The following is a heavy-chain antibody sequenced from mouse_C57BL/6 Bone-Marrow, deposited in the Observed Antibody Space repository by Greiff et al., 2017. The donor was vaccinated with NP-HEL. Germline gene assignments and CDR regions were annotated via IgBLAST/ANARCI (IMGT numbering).Heavy chain of an antibody. D-gene: IGHD2-4*01. CDR1: GFSLTSYG. J-gene: IGHJ3*01. Sequence: VQLKESGPGLVQPSQSLSITCTVSGFSLTSYGVHWVRQSPGKGLEWLGVIWSGGSTDYNAAFISRLSISKDNSKSQVFFKMNSLQADDTAIYYCARGYDYDVAWFAYWGQGTLVTVSA. CDR2: IWSGGST. V-gene: IGHV2-2*01. CDR3: ARGYDYDVAWFAY.